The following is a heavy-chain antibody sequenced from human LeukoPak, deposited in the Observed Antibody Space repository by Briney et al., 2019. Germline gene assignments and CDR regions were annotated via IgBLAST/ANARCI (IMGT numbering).Heavy chain of an antibody. CDR3: AREDGDYVGGGYYYYYMDV. J-gene: IGHJ6*03. D-gene: IGHD4-17*01. CDR1: GGSFSGYY. Sequence: SETLSLTCAVYGGSFSGYYWSWIRQPPGKGLEWIGEINHSGSTNYNPSLKSRVTISVDTSKNQFSLKLSSVTAADTAVYYCAREDGDYVGGGYYYYYMDVWGKGTTVTVSS. V-gene: IGHV4-34*01. CDR2: INHSGST.